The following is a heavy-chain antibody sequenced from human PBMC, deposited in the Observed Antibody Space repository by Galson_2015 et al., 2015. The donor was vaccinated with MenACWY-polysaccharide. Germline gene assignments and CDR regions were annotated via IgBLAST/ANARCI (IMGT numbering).Heavy chain of an antibody. CDR2: TTASSGNA. J-gene: IGHJ4*02. D-gene: IGHD2-15*01. V-gene: IGHV1-8*01. CDR1: GYTFTSRD. Sequence: SVKVSCKASGYTFTSRDINWVRQAAGQGLEWMGWTTASSGNAVFAQKFQDRVTLTRDTSTSTVYMELSSLRSEDTGVYYCATGAGVVGDSWGQGTLVT. CDR3: ATGAGVVGDS.